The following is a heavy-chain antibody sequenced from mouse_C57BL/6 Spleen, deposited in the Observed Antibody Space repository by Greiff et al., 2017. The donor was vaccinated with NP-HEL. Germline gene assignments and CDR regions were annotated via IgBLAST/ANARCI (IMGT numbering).Heavy chain of an antibody. V-gene: IGHV1-39*01. D-gene: IGHD1-1*01. Sequence: VQLKESGPELVKPGASVKISCKASGYSFTDYNMNWVKQSNGKSLEWIGVINPNYGTTSYNQKFKGKATLTVDQSSSTAYMQLNSLTSEDSAVYYCARSDYYGSRPYWYFDVWGTGTTVTVSS. CDR3: ARSDYYGSRPYWYFDV. J-gene: IGHJ1*03. CDR1: GYSFTDYN. CDR2: INPNYGTT.